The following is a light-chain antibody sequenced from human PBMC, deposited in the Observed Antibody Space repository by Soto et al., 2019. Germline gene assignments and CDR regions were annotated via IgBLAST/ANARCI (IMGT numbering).Light chain of an antibody. J-gene: IGLJ1*01. CDR2: DVS. Sequence: QSALTQPASVSGSPGQSITISCTGTSSDVGGYNYVSWYQQHPGKAPKLMIYDVSNRPSGVSNRFSGSKSGNTASLTISGLQAEDEADYYCSSDTSSSTLDFFGTGTKLTVL. V-gene: IGLV2-14*01. CDR1: SSDVGGYNY. CDR3: SSDTSSSTLDF.